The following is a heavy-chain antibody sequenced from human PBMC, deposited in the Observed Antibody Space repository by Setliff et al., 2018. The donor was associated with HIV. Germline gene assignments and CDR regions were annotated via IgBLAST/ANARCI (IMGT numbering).Heavy chain of an antibody. CDR3: ARGSAYSSGWYNDYYYMDV. CDR1: GGSISSGTYY. Sequence: SETLSLTCSVSGGSISSGTYYWGWIRQSPGRGLEWIGSISSSGSTTYHPSLRSRVTVSAATSKNQFSLKLTSVTAADTAVYYCARGSAYSSGWYNDYYYMDVWGKGTTVTVSS. V-gene: IGHV4-39*07. D-gene: IGHD6-19*01. CDR2: ISSSGST. J-gene: IGHJ6*03.